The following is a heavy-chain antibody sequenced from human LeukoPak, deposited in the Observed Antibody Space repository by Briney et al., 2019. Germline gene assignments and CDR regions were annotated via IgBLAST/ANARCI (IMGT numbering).Heavy chain of an antibody. J-gene: IGHJ6*02. Sequence: ASVKVSCKASGYTFTSYDINWVRQATGQGLEWMGWMNPNSGNTGYAQKFQGWVTMTRDTSISTAYMELSRLRSDDTAVYYCARERIAVAGTTYYYYYGMDVWGQGTTVTVSS. D-gene: IGHD6-19*01. V-gene: IGHV1-8*01. CDR2: MNPNSGNT. CDR1: GYTFTSYD. CDR3: ARERIAVAGTTYYYYYGMDV.